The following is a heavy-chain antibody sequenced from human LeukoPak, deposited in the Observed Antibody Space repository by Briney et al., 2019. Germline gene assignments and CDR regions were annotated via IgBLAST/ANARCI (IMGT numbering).Heavy chain of an antibody. CDR2: ISERGGST. D-gene: IGHD3-10*01. Sequence: GGSLRLSCVVSGITLSNYGMSWVRQAPGKGLEWVSGISERGGSTNYADSVKGRFIISRDNSKNTMYLQMNSVRAEDTAVYFCAKRCVVIRGVIIIGFHKEAYYFDCWGQGILVTVSS. V-gene: IGHV3-23*01. CDR1: GITLSNYG. J-gene: IGHJ4*02. CDR3: AKRCVVIRGVIIIGFHKEAYYFDC.